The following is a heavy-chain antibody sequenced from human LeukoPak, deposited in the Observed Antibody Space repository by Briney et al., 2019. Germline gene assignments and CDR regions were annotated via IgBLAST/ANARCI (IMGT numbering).Heavy chain of an antibody. V-gene: IGHV3-7*01. CDR2: MNQDGSEG. J-gene: IGHJ5*01. CDR3: ATESDRGHDS. Sequence: GGSLRLSCAASGIRFSYYWMSWVRQTPLKGLEWVATMNQDGSEGYYVDSVKGRFIISRDNAKNSLFLQMNSLRVEDTADYYCATESDRGHDSWGQGTLVTVSS. CDR1: GIRFSYYW.